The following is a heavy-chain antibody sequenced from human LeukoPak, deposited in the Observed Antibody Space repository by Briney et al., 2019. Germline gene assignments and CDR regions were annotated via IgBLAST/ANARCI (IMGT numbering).Heavy chain of an antibody. CDR1: GYTFTSYY. CDR3: ARSYDSSSYHSTHFDY. CDR2: INPSGGST. V-gene: IGHV1-46*01. D-gene: IGHD3-22*01. J-gene: IGHJ4*02. Sequence: ASVKVSCKASGYTFTSYYMHWVRQAPGQGLEWMGIINPSGGSTSYAQRFQGRVTMTRDMSTSTVYMELSSLRSEDTAVYYCARSYDSSSYHSTHFDYWGQGTLVTVSS.